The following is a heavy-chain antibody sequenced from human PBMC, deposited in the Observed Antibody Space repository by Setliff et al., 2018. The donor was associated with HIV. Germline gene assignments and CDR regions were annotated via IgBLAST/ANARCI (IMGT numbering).Heavy chain of an antibody. V-gene: IGHV1-2*02. CDR3: ARGVDAGSDY. CDR2: INPSSGVT. J-gene: IGHJ4*02. CDR1: GYIFTGYY. Sequence: ASVKVSCKASGYIFTGYYMHWVRRAPGQGFEWMGWINPSSGVTNYAQKFQGRVTMTRDTSISTGYMELSRLRSDDTAMYFCARGVDAGSDYWGQGTLVTVSS. D-gene: IGHD3-10*01.